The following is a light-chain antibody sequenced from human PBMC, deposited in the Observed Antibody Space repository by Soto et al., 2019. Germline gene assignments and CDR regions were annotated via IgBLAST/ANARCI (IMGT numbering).Light chain of an antibody. J-gene: IGLJ1*01. V-gene: IGLV2-14*01. Sequence: QSVLTQPASVSGSPGQSITISCTGTSTDVGRYNYVSWYQQHPGKAPKLMVYDVSNRPSWVSNRFSGSKSGITASLTISGLQADDEADYYCTSYTSDSTYVFGTGTKVT. CDR3: TSYTSDSTYV. CDR2: DVS. CDR1: STDVGRYNY.